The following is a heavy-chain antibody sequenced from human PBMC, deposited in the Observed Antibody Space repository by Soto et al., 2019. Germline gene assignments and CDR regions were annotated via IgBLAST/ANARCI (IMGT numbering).Heavy chain of an antibody. D-gene: IGHD2-2*01. CDR2: ISYDGSNK. CDR3: ARDGVGVVPAASRFDY. CDR1: GFTFSSYA. V-gene: IGHV3-30-3*01. J-gene: IGHJ4*02. Sequence: VQLVESGGGVVQPGRSLRLSCATSGFTFSSYAIHWVRQAPGNGLEWVAVISYDGSNKNYADSVKGRFTISRDNSKNTVDRQMNSLRAEDTSVYYCARDGVGVVPAASRFDYWGQGTLVTVSS.